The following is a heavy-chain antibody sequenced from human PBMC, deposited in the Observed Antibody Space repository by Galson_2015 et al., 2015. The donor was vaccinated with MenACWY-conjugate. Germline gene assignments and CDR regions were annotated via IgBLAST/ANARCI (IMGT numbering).Heavy chain of an antibody. Sequence: SLRLSCAASGFTFSSSWMGWVRQAPGKGLEWVANIKQDASGKYYVDSVKGRFIISRDNAKNSLYLQMNSLRAEDTAMYFFARAKDTWLPKTFDLWGQGTLVTVSS. CDR2: IKQDASGK. V-gene: IGHV3-7*01. J-gene: IGHJ4*02. CDR3: ARAKDTWLPKTFDL. D-gene: IGHD6-19*01. CDR1: GFTFSSSW.